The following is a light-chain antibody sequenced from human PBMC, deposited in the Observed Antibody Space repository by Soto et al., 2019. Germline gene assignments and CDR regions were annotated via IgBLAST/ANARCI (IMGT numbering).Light chain of an antibody. CDR2: GVV. V-gene: IGKV3-11*01. CDR3: QQYDGSSYT. Sequence: IVLTQFPATLSLSPGERATFSCRASQSVSSYLAWFQQRPGQPPKLLIFGVVSRATGIPARFSGSGSGTDFTLTISSLEPEDFAVYYCQQYDGSSYTFGQGTKLEIK. CDR1: QSVSSY. J-gene: IGKJ2*01.